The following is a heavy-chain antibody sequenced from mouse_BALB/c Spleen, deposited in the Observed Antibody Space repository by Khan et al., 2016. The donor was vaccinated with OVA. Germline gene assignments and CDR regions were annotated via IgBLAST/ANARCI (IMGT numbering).Heavy chain of an antibody. CDR2: IYPGTDNT. Sequence: QIQLVQSGAELVRPGASVKLSCKTSGYIFTSYWIHWVKQRSGQGLEWIARIYPGTDNTNYNQKLKDKATLTADKSSSTAYMQLSSLKSEDSAVYCCAREEGLCYFDYWGQGTTVTVSS. CDR3: AREEGLCYFDY. J-gene: IGHJ2*01. CDR1: GYIFTSYW. V-gene: IGHV1-76*01.